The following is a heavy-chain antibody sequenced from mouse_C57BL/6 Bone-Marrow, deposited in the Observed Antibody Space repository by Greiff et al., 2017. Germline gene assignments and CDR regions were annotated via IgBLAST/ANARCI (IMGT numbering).Heavy chain of an antibody. V-gene: IGHV1-75*01. CDR2: IFPGSGST. CDR1: GYTFTDYY. D-gene: IGHD1-1*01. CDR3: ARVYGSSYGFAY. J-gene: IGHJ3*01. Sequence: VKLQESGPELVKPGASVKISCKASGYTFTDYYINWVKQRPGQGLEWIGWIFPGSGSTYYNEKFKGKATLTVDKSSSTAYMLLSSLTSEDSAVYFCARVYGSSYGFAYWGQGTLVTVSA.